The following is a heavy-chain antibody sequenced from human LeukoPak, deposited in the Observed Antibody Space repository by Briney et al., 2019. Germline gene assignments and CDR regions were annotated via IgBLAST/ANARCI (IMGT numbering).Heavy chain of an antibody. CDR2: ISYDGSNK. CDR3: ARGEYYSDTSSYFDY. Sequence: PGGSLRLSCAASGFTFSSYGMNWVPQAPGKGLEWVAVISYDGSNKYYADSVKGRFTISRDNSKNTLFVQMSSLRAEDTAVYYCARGEYYSDTSSYFDYWGQGTLVTVSS. CDR1: GFTFSSYG. J-gene: IGHJ4*02. D-gene: IGHD3-22*01. V-gene: IGHV3-30*03.